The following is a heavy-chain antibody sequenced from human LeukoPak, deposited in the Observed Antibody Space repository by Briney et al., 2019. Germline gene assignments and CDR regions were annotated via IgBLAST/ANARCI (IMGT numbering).Heavy chain of an antibody. CDR3: ARAGLWFGESNYYYYMDV. Sequence: SETLSLTCTVSGGSISSYYWSWIRQPPGKGLEWIGYIYYSGSTNYNPSPKSRVTISVDTSKNQFSLKLSSVTAADTAVYYCARAGLWFGESNYYYYMDVWGKGTTVTISS. J-gene: IGHJ6*03. CDR1: GGSISSYY. V-gene: IGHV4-59*01. CDR2: IYYSGST. D-gene: IGHD3-10*01.